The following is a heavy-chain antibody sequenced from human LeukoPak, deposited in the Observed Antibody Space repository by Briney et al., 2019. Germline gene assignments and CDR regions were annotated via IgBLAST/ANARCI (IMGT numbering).Heavy chain of an antibody. CDR3: ARDRYGANSPFDY. D-gene: IGHD4-23*01. Sequence: PGRSLRLSCAASGFTFSNYGMHWVRQAPRKGLEWVAVIWYDASNKYYADSVKGRFTISRDNSKNTLYLQMNSLRAEDTAVYYCARDRYGANSPFDYWGQGTLVTVSS. V-gene: IGHV3-33*01. J-gene: IGHJ4*02. CDR1: GFTFSNYG. CDR2: IWYDASNK.